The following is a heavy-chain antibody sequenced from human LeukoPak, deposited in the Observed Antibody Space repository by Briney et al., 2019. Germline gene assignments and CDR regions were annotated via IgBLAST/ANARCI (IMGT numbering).Heavy chain of an antibody. CDR1: GFTFDDYA. CDR3: ARASYCSSTSCYRGKLYYYYYYMDV. J-gene: IGHJ6*03. V-gene: IGHV3-9*03. CDR2: ISWNSGSI. Sequence: QPGRSLRLSCAASGFTFDDYAMHWVRQAPGKGLEWVSGISWNSGSIGYADSVKGRFTISRDNAKNPLYLQMGSLRAEDMAVYYCARASYCSSTSCYRGKLYYYYYYMDVWGKGTTVTASS. D-gene: IGHD2-2*02.